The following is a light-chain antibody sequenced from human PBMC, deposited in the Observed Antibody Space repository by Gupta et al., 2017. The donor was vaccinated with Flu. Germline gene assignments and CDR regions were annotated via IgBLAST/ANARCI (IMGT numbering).Light chain of an antibody. Sequence: RVTSSGSGTSSHSGSDSVSWYQQRPGAAPKVLIYKNDERPSGAAARLSGTKSGAAASLVIDGLHAEDEAIYYCAQVDDILDGQVFGGGTRLTVL. CDR1: SSHSGSDS. CDR2: KND. J-gene: IGLJ2*01. CDR3: AQVDDILDGQV. V-gene: IGLV1-44*01.